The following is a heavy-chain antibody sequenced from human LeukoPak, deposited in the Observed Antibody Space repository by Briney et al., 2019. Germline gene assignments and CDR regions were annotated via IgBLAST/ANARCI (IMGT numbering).Heavy chain of an antibody. V-gene: IGHV4-59*01. J-gene: IGHJ4*02. CDR2: IYYSGST. D-gene: IGHD6-13*01. CDR3: ARGGGPYSSREYYFDY. Sequence: SETLSLTCTVSGGSISSYYWSRIRQPPGKGLEWIGYIYYSGSTNYNPSLKSRVTISVDTSKNQFSLKLSSVTAADTAVYYCARGGGPYSSREYYFDYWGQGTLVTVSS. CDR1: GGSISSYY.